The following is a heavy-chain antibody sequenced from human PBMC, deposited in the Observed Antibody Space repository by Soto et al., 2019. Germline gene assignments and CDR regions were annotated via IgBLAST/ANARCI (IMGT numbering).Heavy chain of an antibody. CDR1: GFTFKKYT. Sequence: EVQLVQSGGVVAQPGGSLRLSCAASGFTFKKYTMHWGRQAPGKGLVWVCLVNGKGDVSYADSVKGRLPVSRDNKRTFVSLQIVSLRVEDTSLYYCVNEMTTLFFDYWGQGSLVTVSS. CDR3: VNEMTTLFFDY. J-gene: IGHJ4*02. V-gene: IGHV3-43*01. CDR2: VNGKGDV. D-gene: IGHD4-4*01.